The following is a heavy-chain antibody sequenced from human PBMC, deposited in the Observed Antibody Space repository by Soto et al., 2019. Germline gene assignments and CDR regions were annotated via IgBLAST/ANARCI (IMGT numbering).Heavy chain of an antibody. J-gene: IGHJ4*02. Sequence: PGGSLRLSCAASEFTFSTYWMHWVRQAPGQGLVWVSQINHDGSSTNYADSVKGRFTISRDNAKNSLYLQMNSLRAEDTAVYYCARDQPGYSYGYGLGYWGQGTLVTVSS. CDR3: ARDQPGYSYGYGLGY. CDR2: INHDGSST. CDR1: EFTFSTYW. D-gene: IGHD5-18*01. V-gene: IGHV3-74*01.